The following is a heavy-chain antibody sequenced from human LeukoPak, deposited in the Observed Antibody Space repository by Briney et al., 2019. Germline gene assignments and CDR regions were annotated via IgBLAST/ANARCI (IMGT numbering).Heavy chain of an antibody. CDR3: ARDRDYYDSSGKFDY. Sequence: PGGSLRLSCAASGFTFSSYAMHWVRQAPGKGLEWVAVISYDGSNKYYADSVKGRFTISRDNSKNTLYLQMNSLRAEDTAVYYCARDRDYYDSSGKFDYWGQGTLVTVPS. CDR2: ISYDGSNK. D-gene: IGHD3-22*01. CDR1: GFTFSSYA. V-gene: IGHV3-30-3*01. J-gene: IGHJ4*02.